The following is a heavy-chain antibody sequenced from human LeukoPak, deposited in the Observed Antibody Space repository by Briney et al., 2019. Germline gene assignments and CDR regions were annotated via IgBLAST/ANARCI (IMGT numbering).Heavy chain of an antibody. CDR3: ARDPPRMYSSTWYTMYNWFDP. Sequence: ASVKVSCKASGYTFTDYYMHWVRQAPGQGLEWMGWINPNSGVTNYAQKFQGRVTMTRDTSISTAYMELSSLRSDDTAVYYCARDPPRMYSSTWYTMYNWFDPWGQGTLVTVSS. CDR2: INPNSGVT. CDR1: GYTFTDYY. J-gene: IGHJ5*02. V-gene: IGHV1-2*02. D-gene: IGHD6-13*01.